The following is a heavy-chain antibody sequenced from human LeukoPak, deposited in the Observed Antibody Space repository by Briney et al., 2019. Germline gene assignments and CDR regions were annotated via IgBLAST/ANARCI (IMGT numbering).Heavy chain of an antibody. D-gene: IGHD2-15*01. V-gene: IGHV4-39*07. CDR1: GGSISSGSYY. J-gene: IGHJ5*02. Sequence: PSETLSLTCTVSGGSISSGSYYWSWIRQPPGKGLEWIGTIYHSGSTYYNPSLKSRVTISVDTSKNQFSLKLTSVTAADTAVYYCAREWSDCSGGSCYGDTNWFDPWGQGTLVTVSS. CDR2: IYHSGST. CDR3: AREWSDCSGGSCYGDTNWFDP.